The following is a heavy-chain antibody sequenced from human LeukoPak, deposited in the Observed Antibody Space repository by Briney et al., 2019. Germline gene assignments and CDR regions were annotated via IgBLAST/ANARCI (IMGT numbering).Heavy chain of an antibody. J-gene: IGHJ4*02. CDR3: ARDSSSWSHYFDF. V-gene: IGHV3-30*04. CDR1: GFTFSSYV. D-gene: IGHD6-13*01. Sequence: GGSLRLSCAASGFTFSSYVMHWVRQAPGKGLEWVAIISYDGSNEYYADSVKGRFTISRDNSKNTLYLQMNSLRAADTAVYYCARDSSSWSHYFDFWGQGTLVTVSS. CDR2: ISYDGSNE.